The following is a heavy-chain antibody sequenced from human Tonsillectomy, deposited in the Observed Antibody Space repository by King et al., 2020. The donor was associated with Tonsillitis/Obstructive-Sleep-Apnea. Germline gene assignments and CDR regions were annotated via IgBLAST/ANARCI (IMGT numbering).Heavy chain of an antibody. D-gene: IGHD3-22*01. Sequence: QLVQSGAEVKKSGASVKVSCKASGYTFTSYGISWVRQAPGQGLEWMGWISAYNGDTNYAQKLQGRVTMTTDISTSTAYLELRSLRSDETAVYYCARVNYDSSGYYDGFDYWGQGTLVTVSS. CDR3: ARVNYDSSGYYDGFDY. CDR2: ISAYNGDT. V-gene: IGHV1-18*01. J-gene: IGHJ4*02. CDR1: GYTFTSYG.